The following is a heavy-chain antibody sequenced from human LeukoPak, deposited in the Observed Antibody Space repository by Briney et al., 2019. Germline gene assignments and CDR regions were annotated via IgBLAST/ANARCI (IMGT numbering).Heavy chain of an antibody. V-gene: IGHV4-31*03. CDR2: IYYSGST. Sequence: KPSETLSLTCTVSGGSISSGGYYWSWIRQHPGKGLEWIGYIYYSGSTYYNPSLKSRVTISVDTSKNQFSLELSSVTAADTAVYYCAREGQQLFQIDYWGQGTLVTVSS. CDR3: AREGQQLFQIDY. D-gene: IGHD6-13*01. CDR1: GGSISSGGYY. J-gene: IGHJ4*02.